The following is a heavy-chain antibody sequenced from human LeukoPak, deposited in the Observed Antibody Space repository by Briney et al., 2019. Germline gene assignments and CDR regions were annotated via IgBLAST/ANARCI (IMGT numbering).Heavy chain of an antibody. J-gene: IGHJ4*02. D-gene: IGHD5-24*01. CDR1: GGSISSSSYY. V-gene: IGHV4-39*07. Sequence: SETLSLTCTVSGGSISSSSYYWGWIGQPPGKGLEWIGSIYYSGSTYYNPSLKSRVTISVDTSKNQFSLKLSSVTAADTAVYYCARPMATTAWGFDYWGQGTLVTVSS. CDR2: IYYSGST. CDR3: ARPMATTAWGFDY.